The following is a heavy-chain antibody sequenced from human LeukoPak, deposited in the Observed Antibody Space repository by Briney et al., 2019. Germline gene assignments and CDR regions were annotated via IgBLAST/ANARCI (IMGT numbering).Heavy chain of an antibody. J-gene: IGHJ3*02. V-gene: IGHV4-34*01. CDR3: ARRLRWAAFDI. Sequence: SETLSLTCAVYGGSFSGYYWSWIRRPPGKGLEWIGEINHSGSTNYNPSLKSRVTISVDTSKNQFSLKLSSVTAADTAVYYCARRLRWAAFDIWGQGTMVTVSS. D-gene: IGHD2-21*01. CDR2: INHSGST. CDR1: GGSFSGYY.